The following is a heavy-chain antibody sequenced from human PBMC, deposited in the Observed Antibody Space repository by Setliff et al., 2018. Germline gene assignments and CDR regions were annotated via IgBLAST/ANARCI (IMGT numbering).Heavy chain of an antibody. D-gene: IGHD3-10*01. V-gene: IGHV1-2*02. CDR3: VRCGGVRGVLYNWFDP. CDR2: INAKSGGT. J-gene: IGHJ5*02. Sequence: ASVKVSCKASGFTLSEYYMHWVRQAPGQGLEWMGSINAKSGGTNYAQKFRGRIIITRDTSIATVYLELSGLQSDDTAIYFCVRCGGVRGVLYNWFDPWGQGTLVTVSS. CDR1: GFTLSEYY.